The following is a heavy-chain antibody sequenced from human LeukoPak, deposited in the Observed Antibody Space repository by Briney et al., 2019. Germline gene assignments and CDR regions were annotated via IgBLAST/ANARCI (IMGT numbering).Heavy chain of an antibody. CDR3: AKGYSRGWFPPPPFDY. D-gene: IGHD6-19*01. J-gene: IGHJ4*02. Sequence: PGGSLRLSCAASGFTFSSYGMSWVRQAPGKGLEWVSAISGSGGSTYYADSVKGRFTISRDNSKNTLYLQMNSLIAEDTAVYYCAKGYSRGWFPPPPFDYWGQGTLVTVSS. V-gene: IGHV3-23*01. CDR1: GFTFSSYG. CDR2: ISGSGGST.